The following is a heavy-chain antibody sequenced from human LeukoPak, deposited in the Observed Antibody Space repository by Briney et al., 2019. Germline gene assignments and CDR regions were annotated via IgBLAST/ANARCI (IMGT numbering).Heavy chain of an antibody. CDR2: IYYSGST. Sequence: SETLSLTCTVSGGSISSSSYYWGWIRQPPGKGLEWIGSIYYSGSTYYNPSLKSRVTISVDTSKNQFSLKLSSVTAADTAVYYCARVPSTILNFYYMDVWAKGPRSPSP. CDR1: GGSISSSSYY. J-gene: IGHJ6*03. D-gene: IGHD3-3*01. CDR3: ARVPSTILNFYYMDV. V-gene: IGHV4-39*07.